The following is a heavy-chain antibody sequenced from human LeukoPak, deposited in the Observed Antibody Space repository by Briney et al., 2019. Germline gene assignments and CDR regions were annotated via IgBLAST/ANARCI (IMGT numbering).Heavy chain of an antibody. V-gene: IGHV1-8*03. J-gene: IGHJ4*02. CDR1: GYTFTSYD. Sequence: ASVKVSCKASGYTFTSYDINWVRQAPGQGLEWMGWMNPNSLNTGYAQRFQGRITLTRNTSIGTAYMELRSLRSEDTAVYYRARGTALSGTSDYLDSWGQGTLVTVSS. CDR3: ARGTALSGTSDYLDS. CDR2: MNPNSLNT. D-gene: IGHD6-19*01.